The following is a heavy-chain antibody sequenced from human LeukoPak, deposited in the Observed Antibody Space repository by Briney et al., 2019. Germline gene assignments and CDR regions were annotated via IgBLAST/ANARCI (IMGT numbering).Heavy chain of an antibody. D-gene: IGHD1-26*01. J-gene: IGHJ4*02. CDR3: AKDRSIGTYYTFDH. CDR2: ISASGAMT. CDR1: GFTFNDYA. Sequence: RPGGSLRLSCGASGFTFNDYAMTWVRQAPGKGLEWVSSISASGAMTYYADSVKGRFTVSRDNSKNTLYLQMSRLTDADTAVYYCAKDRSIGTYYTFDHWGQGTLVIVSS. V-gene: IGHV3-23*01.